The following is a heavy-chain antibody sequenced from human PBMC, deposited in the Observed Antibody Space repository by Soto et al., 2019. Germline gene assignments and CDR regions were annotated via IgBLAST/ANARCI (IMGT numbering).Heavy chain of an antibody. D-gene: IGHD6-19*01. CDR2: IYYSGTT. Sequence: QVQLQESGPGLVKPSQTLSLTCNVSGGSISSGGYYWSWIRQHPGKGLEWIGYIYYSGTTYYNPSLKSRLTISVDTSKNQFSLKLSSVTAADTAVYYCASQATGWYPDYWGQGTLVTVSS. CDR3: ASQATGWYPDY. J-gene: IGHJ4*02. V-gene: IGHV4-31*03. CDR1: GGSISSGGYY.